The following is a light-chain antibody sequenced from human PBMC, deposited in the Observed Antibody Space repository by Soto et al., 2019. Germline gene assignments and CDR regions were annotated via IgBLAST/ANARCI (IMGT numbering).Light chain of an antibody. CDR1: QSLAHSDGNTY. CDR2: KVS. Sequence: DVVMTQSPLSLPVTLGQPASISCRSSQSLAHSDGNTYLNWFQQRPGQFPRRLIYKVSNRDSGVPDRFRASRSVADVTLTLSRVEAEDVGVYYCMQGTHRPYTFSQATKLEIK. J-gene: IGKJ2*01. CDR3: MQGTHRPYT. V-gene: IGKV2-30*02.